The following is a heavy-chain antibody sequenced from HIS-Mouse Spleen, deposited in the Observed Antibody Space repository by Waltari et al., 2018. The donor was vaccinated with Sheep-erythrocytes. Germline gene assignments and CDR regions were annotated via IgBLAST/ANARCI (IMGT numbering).Heavy chain of an antibody. J-gene: IGHJ5*02. D-gene: IGHD3-10*01. Sequence: QVQLQESGPGLVKPSQTLSLTCTVSGGSISSGGYYWSWIRQHPGKGLEWIGYIYYSGSTYYNPSLKSRVTISVATSKNQFSLKLSSVTAADTAVYYCARALIITMVRGVTSNWFYPWGQGTLVTVSS. CDR2: IYYSGST. V-gene: IGHV4-31*03. CDR1: GGSISSGGYY. CDR3: ARALIITMVRGVTSNWFYP.